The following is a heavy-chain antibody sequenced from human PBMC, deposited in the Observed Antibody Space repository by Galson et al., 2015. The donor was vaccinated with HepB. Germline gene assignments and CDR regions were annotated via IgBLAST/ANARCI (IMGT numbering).Heavy chain of an antibody. CDR3: ARDQSYHDILTGSYSAPYDS. V-gene: IGHV6-1*01. D-gene: IGHD3-9*01. CDR2: TYYRSKWYN. Sequence: CAISGDSVYSNTAGWNWIRQSPLRGLEWLGRTYYRSKWYNDYAVSVKSRMTINPDTSKNQFSLQLKSVTPEDTAVYYCARDQSYHDILTGSYSAPYDSWGQGTLVTVSS. J-gene: IGHJ4*02. CDR1: GDSVYSNTAG.